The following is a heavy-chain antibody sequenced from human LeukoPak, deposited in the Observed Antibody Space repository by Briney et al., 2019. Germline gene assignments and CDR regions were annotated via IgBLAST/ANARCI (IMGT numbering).Heavy chain of an antibody. V-gene: IGHV1-18*01. J-gene: IGHJ3*02. Sequence: ASVKVFCKASGYTFTGYGISWVRQAPGQGLEWMGWISAYNGNTNYAQKLQGRVTMTTDTSTSTAYMELRSLRSDDTAVYYCARDILAGGANDVLDIWGQGTMVTVSS. CDR2: ISAYNGNT. CDR3: ARDILAGGANDVLDI. D-gene: IGHD2-2*02. CDR1: GYTFTGYG.